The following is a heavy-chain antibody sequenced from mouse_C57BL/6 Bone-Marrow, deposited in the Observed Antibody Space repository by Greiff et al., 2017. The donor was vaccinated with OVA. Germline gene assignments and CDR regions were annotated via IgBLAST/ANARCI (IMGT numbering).Heavy chain of an antibody. CDR3: ARGLYDYS. J-gene: IGHJ2*01. CDR2: ISYDGSN. Sequence: DVKLQESGPGLVKPSQSLSLTCSVTGYSITSGYYWNWIRQFPGNKLEWMGYISYDGSNNYNPPLKNRISITRDTSKNQFFLKLNSVTTEDTATYYCARGLYDYSWGQGTTLTVSS. CDR1: GYSITSGYY. D-gene: IGHD2-3*01. V-gene: IGHV3-6*01.